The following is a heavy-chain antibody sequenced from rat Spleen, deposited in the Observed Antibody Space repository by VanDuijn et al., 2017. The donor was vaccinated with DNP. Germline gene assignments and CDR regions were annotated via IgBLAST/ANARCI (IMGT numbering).Heavy chain of an antibody. CDR1: GFTFSDYY. CDR2: ISYAGGST. D-gene: IGHD1-11*01. J-gene: IGHJ2*01. Sequence: VQLVESGGGLVQPGRSMKLSCTASGFTFSDYYMAWVRQAPTKGLELVAYISYAGGSTYHGDSVKGRFTISRDNVESTLYLQMNSLRSEDMATYFCARHGRRVFDYWGQGVMVTVSS. V-gene: IGHV5-22*01. CDR3: ARHGRRVFDY.